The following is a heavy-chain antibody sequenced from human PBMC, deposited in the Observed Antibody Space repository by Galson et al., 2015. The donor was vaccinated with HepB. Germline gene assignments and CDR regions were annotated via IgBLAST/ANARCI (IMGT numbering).Heavy chain of an antibody. CDR2: ISSSGSTI. Sequence: FLRLACAASGFTFSDYYMSWLRQAPGKGLEWVSYISSSGSTIYYADSVKGRFTISRDNAKNSLYLQMNSLRAEDTAVYYCARGDYGGSLYFDYWGQGTLVTVSS. CDR1: GFTFSDYY. J-gene: IGHJ4*02. V-gene: IGHV3-11*01. D-gene: IGHD4-23*01. CDR3: ARGDYGGSLYFDY.